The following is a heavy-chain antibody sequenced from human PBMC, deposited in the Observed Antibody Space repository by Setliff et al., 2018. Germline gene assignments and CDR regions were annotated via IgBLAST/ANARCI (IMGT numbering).Heavy chain of an antibody. D-gene: IGHD1-26*01. J-gene: IGHJ3*02. CDR2: INPNSGGS. CDR3: ARGGRGSYYRHAFDI. Sequence: GASVKVSCKASGYTFTDYYMHWVRQAPGQGLEWMGWINPNSGGSTYAQKFQGRVTMTRDTPISTAYMELRSLRSDDTAVYYCARGGRGSYYRHAFDIWGQETMVTVS. CDR1: GYTFTDYY. V-gene: IGHV1-2*02.